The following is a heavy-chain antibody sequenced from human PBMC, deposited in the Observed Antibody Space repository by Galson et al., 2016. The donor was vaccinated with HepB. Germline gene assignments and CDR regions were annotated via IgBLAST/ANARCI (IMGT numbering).Heavy chain of an antibody. CDR3: AKIADCRGGSCYRQDY. CDR1: GFTFSSYV. V-gene: IGHV3-30*18. J-gene: IGHJ4*02. D-gene: IGHD2-15*01. Sequence: SLRLSCAASGFTFSSYVMHWVRQAPGKGLEWVAVISYDGNNKYYADSVKGRFTISRDNSKNTLSLQMNSLRAEDTAVYFCAKIADCRGGSCYRQDYWGQGTLVTVAS. CDR2: ISYDGNNK.